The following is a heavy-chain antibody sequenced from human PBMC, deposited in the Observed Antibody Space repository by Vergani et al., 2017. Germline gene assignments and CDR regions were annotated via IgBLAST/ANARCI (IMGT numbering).Heavy chain of an antibody. Sequence: VEAGGGLVQPGGSLRLSCTASGFTFSTYAMTWVRQAPGKGLEWVSTISSDGGSTYYADSVKGRFTISRDTSKNTLSLQMNSLRVEDTAVYYCARAYGRYDWFDYWGQRTLVTVSS. CDR2: ISSDGGST. J-gene: IGHJ4*01. V-gene: IGHV3-23*04. CDR3: ARAYGRYDWFDY. D-gene: IGHD1-20*01. CDR1: GFTFSTYA.